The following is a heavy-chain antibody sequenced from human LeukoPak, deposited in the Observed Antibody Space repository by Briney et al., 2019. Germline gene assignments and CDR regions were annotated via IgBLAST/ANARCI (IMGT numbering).Heavy chain of an antibody. J-gene: IGHJ5*02. CDR2: ISAYNGNT. CDR1: GYTFTSYG. V-gene: IGHV1-18*01. Sequence: ASVKVSCKASGYTFTSYGISWVRQAPGQGLEWMGWISAYNGNTNYAQKLQGRVTMTTDTSTSTAYMELSRLRSDDTAVYYCARDVAAAGAGGFDPWGQGTLVTVSS. D-gene: IGHD6-13*01. CDR3: ARDVAAAGAGGFDP.